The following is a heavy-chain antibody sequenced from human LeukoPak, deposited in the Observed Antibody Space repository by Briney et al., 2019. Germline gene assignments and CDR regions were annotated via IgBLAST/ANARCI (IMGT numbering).Heavy chain of an antibody. D-gene: IGHD2-15*01. V-gene: IGHV4-59*01. Sequence: SETLSLTCGVSGDSISGYYWSWIRRPPEKGLEWIGYIHSSGSTNYSPSLKSRLALSVDTSKNQFSLNLNSVTAADTAVYYCARKQGAATERAVYYYGMDVWGQGTTVTVSS. CDR3: ARKQGAATERAVYYYGMDV. CDR1: GDSISGYY. J-gene: IGHJ6*02. CDR2: IHSSGST.